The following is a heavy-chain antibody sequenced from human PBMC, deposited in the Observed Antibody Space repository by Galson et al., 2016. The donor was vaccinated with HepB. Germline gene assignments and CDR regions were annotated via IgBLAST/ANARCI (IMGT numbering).Heavy chain of an antibody. D-gene: IGHD4-23*01. Sequence: LRLSCAASGFTFDDYSMHWVRQAPGKGLEWVSLVNWDGGRTYYADSVKGRFTISRDNNKDSLYLQMNSLRTEDTAFYYCAKGGGGTDFYYYGLDVWGQGTTVTVSS. CDR2: VNWDGGRT. CDR1: GFTFDDYS. V-gene: IGHV3-43*01. J-gene: IGHJ6*02. CDR3: AKGGGGTDFYYYGLDV.